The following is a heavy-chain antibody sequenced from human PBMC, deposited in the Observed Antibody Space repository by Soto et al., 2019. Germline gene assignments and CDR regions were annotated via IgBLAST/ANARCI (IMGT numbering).Heavy chain of an antibody. CDR3: ATSMRHTLDP. D-gene: IGHD2-21*01. Sequence: EVQVVESGGGLVQPGGSLRLSCAASGFTFGIHWMTWVRQVPGKGMEWVANINQDGSDKYYVDSVKGRCNISRDNAKDSLYLKMNSRRGEDTAGYYRATSMRHTLDPWGQGTLVTVS. V-gene: IGHV3-7*01. CDR1: GFTFGIHW. CDR2: INQDGSDK. J-gene: IGHJ5*02.